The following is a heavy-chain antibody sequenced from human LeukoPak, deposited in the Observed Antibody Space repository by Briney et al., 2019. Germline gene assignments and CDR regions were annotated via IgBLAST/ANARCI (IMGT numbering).Heavy chain of an antibody. CDR2: INPSGGST. V-gene: IGHV1-46*01. Sequence: GSSVKVSCKASGGTFISYAISWVRQAPGQGLEWMGIINPSGGSTSYAQKFQGRVTMTRDTSTSTVYMELSSLRSEDTAVYYCARDHAVAVYIDHWGQGTLVTVSS. CDR3: ARDHAVAVYIDH. CDR1: GGTFISYA. D-gene: IGHD6-19*01. J-gene: IGHJ4*02.